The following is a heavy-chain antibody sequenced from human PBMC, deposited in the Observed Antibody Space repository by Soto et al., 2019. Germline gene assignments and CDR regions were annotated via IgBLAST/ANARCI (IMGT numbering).Heavy chain of an antibody. J-gene: IGHJ5*02. CDR1: GGSISSYY. CDR2: IYYSGST. D-gene: IGHD3-10*01. Sequence: SETLSLTCTVSGGSISSYYGSWIRQPPGKGLEWIGYIYYSGSTNYNPSLKSRVTISVDTSKNQFSLKLSSVTAADTAVYYCARDIRFGELLWFDPWGQGTLVTVSS. CDR3: ARDIRFGELLWFDP. V-gene: IGHV4-59*01.